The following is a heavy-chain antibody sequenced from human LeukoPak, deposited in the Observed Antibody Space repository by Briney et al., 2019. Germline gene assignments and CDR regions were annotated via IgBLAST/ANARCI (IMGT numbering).Heavy chain of an antibody. D-gene: IGHD2-15*01. J-gene: IGHJ4*02. V-gene: IGHV3-23*01. CDR2: IIHSAYTT. Sequence: GGSPRLSCAASGFTFTSYAMSWVPQAPGKGLEWVPTIIHSAYTTNYPDPVKGRFTISRDNSKSTLYLHMISLRADDAGVYYCAIIMGLYCSGGSSNEIDYWGQGTLVTVSS. CDR3: AIIMGLYCSGGSSNEIDY. CDR1: GFTFTSYA.